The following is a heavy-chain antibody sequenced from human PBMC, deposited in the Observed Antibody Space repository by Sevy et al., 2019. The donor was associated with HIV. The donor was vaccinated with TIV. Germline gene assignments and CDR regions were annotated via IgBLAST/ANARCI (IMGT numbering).Heavy chain of an antibody. V-gene: IGHV3-11*04. Sequence: GGSLRLSCAASGFIFTDYYMTWIRQLPEKGLEWVSYISSSGTTIKYADSVKGRFTISRDNAKNSLYMQMNSLRAEDTAVYYCARVDANYDKGFDPWGQGTLVTVSS. CDR2: ISSSGTTI. J-gene: IGHJ5*02. D-gene: IGHD3-22*01. CDR3: ARVDANYDKGFDP. CDR1: GFIFTDYY.